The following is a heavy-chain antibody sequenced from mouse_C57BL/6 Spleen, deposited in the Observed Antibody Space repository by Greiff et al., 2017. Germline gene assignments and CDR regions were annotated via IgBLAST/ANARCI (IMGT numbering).Heavy chain of an antibody. CDR1: GYTFTDYN. CDR2: INPNNGGT. D-gene: IGHD2-2*01. V-gene: IGHV1-18*01. J-gene: IGHJ4*01. Sequence: EVHLVESGPELVKPGASVKIPCKASGYTFTDYNMDWVKQSHGKSLEWIGDINPNNGGTIYNQKFKGKATLTVDKSSSTAYMELRSLTSEDTAVYYCARGGYGYDFYYAMDYWGQGTSVTVSS. CDR3: ARGGYGYDFYYAMDY.